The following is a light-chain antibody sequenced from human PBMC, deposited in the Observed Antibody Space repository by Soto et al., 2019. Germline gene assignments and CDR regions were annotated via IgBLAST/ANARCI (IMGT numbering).Light chain of an antibody. J-gene: IGLJ1*01. V-gene: IGLV1-40*01. CDR1: SSNIGAGYD. Sequence: QSVLTQPPSVSGAPGQRVTISCTGSSSNIGAGYDVHWYQQLPGTAPKLLIYGNSNRPSGVPDRFSGYKSGTSASLAITGLQAEDEAEYYCQSYDSSLSGYVFGTGTKLTVL. CDR3: QSYDSSLSGYV. CDR2: GNS.